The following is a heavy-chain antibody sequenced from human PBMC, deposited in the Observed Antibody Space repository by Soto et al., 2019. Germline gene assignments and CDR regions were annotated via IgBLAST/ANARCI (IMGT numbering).Heavy chain of an antibody. V-gene: IGHV4-30-4*01. CDR1: GGSISSGDYY. Sequence: QVQLQESGPGLVKPSQTLSLTCTVSGGSISSGDYYWSWIGQPPGKGLEWIGYIHYSGSTYYNPSLKRRVTISVDTSKNQFSLKLSSVTAADTAVYYCARGSYYDSSGYYTQWGQGTLVTVSS. D-gene: IGHD3-22*01. CDR2: IHYSGST. CDR3: ARGSYYDSSGYYTQ. J-gene: IGHJ4*02.